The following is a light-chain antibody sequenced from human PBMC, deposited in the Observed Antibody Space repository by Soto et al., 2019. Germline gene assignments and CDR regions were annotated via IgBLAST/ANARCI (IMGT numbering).Light chain of an antibody. CDR2: AAS. CDR1: QSVSSNY. CDR3: QQYAISPGT. V-gene: IGKV3-20*01. Sequence: EIVLTQSPGTLSLSPGERVTLSCRASQSVSSNYLAWYQQKPGQAPRLLIFAASRRATGIPDRFTGSGSGTDFTLTISRLEPEDFAVYYCQQYAISPGTFGQGTKVDIK. J-gene: IGKJ1*01.